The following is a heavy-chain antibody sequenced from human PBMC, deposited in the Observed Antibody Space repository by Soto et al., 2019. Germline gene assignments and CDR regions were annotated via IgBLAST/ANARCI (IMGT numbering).Heavy chain of an antibody. J-gene: IGHJ4*02. CDR1: GYTFTSYD. D-gene: IGHD3-3*01. Sequence: ASVKVSCKASGYTFTSYDINWVRQATGQGLEWMGWMNPNSGNTGYAQKFQGRVTMTRNTSISTAYMELSSLRSEDTAVYYCAIPYYDFWSGFLGWGQGTLVTVS. CDR2: MNPNSGNT. V-gene: IGHV1-8*01. CDR3: AIPYYDFWSGFLG.